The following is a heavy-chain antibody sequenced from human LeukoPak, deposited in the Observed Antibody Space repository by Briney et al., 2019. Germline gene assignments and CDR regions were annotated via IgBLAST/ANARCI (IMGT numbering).Heavy chain of an antibody. Sequence: PSETLSLTCAVSGGSISSSNWWSWVRQPPGKGLEWIGEFYHSGSTNYNPSLKSRVTISVDTSKNQFSLKLSSVTAADTAVYYCVRRVVVVAVSYYFDYWGQGTLVTVSS. CDR2: FYHSGST. J-gene: IGHJ4*02. CDR1: GGSISSSNW. CDR3: VRRVVVVAVSYYFDY. D-gene: IGHD2-15*01. V-gene: IGHV4-4*02.